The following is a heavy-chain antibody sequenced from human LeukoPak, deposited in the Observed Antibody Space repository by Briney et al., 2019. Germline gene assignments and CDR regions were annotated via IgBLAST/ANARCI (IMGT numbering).Heavy chain of an antibody. V-gene: IGHV1-2*02. CDR1: GYTFTSYD. Sequence: ASVKVSCKASGYTFTSYDINWVRQAPGQGLEWMGWINPNSGSTNYAQKFQGRVTMTRDTSISTAYMELSRLRSDDTAVYYCARSMITFGGVIVPNDYWGQGTLVTVSS. D-gene: IGHD3-16*02. CDR2: INPNSGST. CDR3: ARSMITFGGVIVPNDY. J-gene: IGHJ4*02.